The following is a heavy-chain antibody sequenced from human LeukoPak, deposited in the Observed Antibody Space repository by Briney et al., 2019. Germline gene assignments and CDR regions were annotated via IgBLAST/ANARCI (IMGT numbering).Heavy chain of an antibody. V-gene: IGHV3-7*01. J-gene: IGHJ5*02. CDR2: IKQDGSEK. Sequence: PGGSLRLSCAAPGFTFSSYWMSWVRQAPGKGLEWVANIKQDGSEKYYVDSVKGRFTISRDNAKSSLYLQMNSLRAEDTAVYYCARRTVAKNWFDPWGQGTLVTVSS. D-gene: IGHD4-23*01. CDR3: ARRTVAKNWFDP. CDR1: GFTFSSYW.